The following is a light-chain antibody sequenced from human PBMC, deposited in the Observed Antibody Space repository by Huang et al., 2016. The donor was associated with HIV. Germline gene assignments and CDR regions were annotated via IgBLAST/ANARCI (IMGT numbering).Light chain of an antibody. Sequence: EIVLTQSPATLSFSAVERPTLSCRASQSVSAYLAWYQQKPGQAPRLLIYGASNRATGIPTRFSGRGSGTDFTLTISSLEPEYFAVYYCQQRSDWPLTFGGGTKVEIK. CDR3: QQRSDWPLT. CDR2: GAS. CDR1: QSVSAY. V-gene: IGKV3-11*01. J-gene: IGKJ4*01.